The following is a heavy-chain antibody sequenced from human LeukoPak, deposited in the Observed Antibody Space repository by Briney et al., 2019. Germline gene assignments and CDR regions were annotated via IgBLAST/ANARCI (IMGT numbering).Heavy chain of an antibody. CDR3: VRVTVQWEFDP. CDR2: ISDTGSTI. J-gene: IGHJ5*02. CDR1: GFTFKTYE. D-gene: IGHD1-26*01. V-gene: IGHV3-48*03. Sequence: GGSLRLSCAASGFTFKTYEMNWVRQAPGKGLEWVSYISDTGSTIKYADSVKGRFTISRDNAKNSVSLQMNSLRVEDTAVYYCVRVTVQWEFDPWGQGTLVTVS.